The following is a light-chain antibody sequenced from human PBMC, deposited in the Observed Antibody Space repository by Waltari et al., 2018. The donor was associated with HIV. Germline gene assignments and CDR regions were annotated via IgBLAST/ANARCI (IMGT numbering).Light chain of an antibody. V-gene: IGLV2-8*01. CDR3: SSYADSDTPVV. J-gene: IGLJ2*01. CDR1: SSDVGAYNY. Sequence: QSALAQPPSASGSAGQSVTISCTGTSSDVGAYNYVSWYQQHPGKSPKLIIYDVTKRPSGVPGRFSGSKSGNTASLTVSGLQGEDEADYYCSSYADSDTPVVFGGGTKLTVL. CDR2: DVT.